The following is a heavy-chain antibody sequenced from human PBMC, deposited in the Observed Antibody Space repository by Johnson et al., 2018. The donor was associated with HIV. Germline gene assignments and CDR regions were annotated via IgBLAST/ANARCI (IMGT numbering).Heavy chain of an antibody. CDR1: SSYW. CDR3: AKDITPYSGAFDL. Sequence: SSYWMSWVRQAPGKGLEWVANIKQDGSNKYYADSVKGRFTISRDNSKNTLYLQMNSLRAEYTAVYYCAKDITPYSGAFDLWGQGTMVTVSS. V-gene: IGHV3-7*01. CDR2: IKQDGSNK. J-gene: IGHJ3*01. D-gene: IGHD3-10*01.